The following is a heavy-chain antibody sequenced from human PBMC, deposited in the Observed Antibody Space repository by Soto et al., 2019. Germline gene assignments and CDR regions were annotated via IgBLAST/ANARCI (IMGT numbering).Heavy chain of an antibody. CDR2: TYNSANT. J-gene: IGHJ5*02. CDR1: GSSISSGGNY. CDR3: ARLSSSGRPIVT. D-gene: IGHD6-19*01. Sequence: QVQLQESGPGLIKGSQTMTLTCTVSGSSISSGGNYWSWIRQHPGKGLEWIGYTYNSANTYQSWSLKSRGSISADTSNNQFSLNLSSVTAAATSLYYCARLSSSGRPIVTWGQGTLGTCSS. V-gene: IGHV4-31*03.